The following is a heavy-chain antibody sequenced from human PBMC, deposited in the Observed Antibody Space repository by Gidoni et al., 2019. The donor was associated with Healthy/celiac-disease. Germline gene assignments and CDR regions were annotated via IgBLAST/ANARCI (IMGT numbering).Heavy chain of an antibody. CDR2: INPSGGST. V-gene: IGHV1-46*01. CDR3: ASPIHLYGGNSNDAFDI. Sequence: QVQLVQSGAEVKKPGASVKVSCQASGYTFTSYYMHWVRQAPGQGLEWMGIINPSGGSTSYAQKFQGRVTMTRDTSTSTVYMELSSLRSEDTAVYYCASPIHLYGGNSNDAFDIWGQGTMVTVSS. J-gene: IGHJ3*02. CDR1: GYTFTSYY. D-gene: IGHD4-17*01.